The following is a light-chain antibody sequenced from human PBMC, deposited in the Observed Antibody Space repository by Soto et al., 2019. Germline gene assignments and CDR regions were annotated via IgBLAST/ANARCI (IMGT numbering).Light chain of an antibody. V-gene: IGKV3-20*01. CDR3: QQYGSSPET. CDR1: QSIRNY. J-gene: IGKJ1*01. Sequence: EILLTQSPATLSLSPGERATLSCRASQSIRNYLAWYQQKPGQAPRLLIYRASSRATGIPDRYSGSGSGTDFTLTISRLAPEDFALYYCQQYGSSPETFGQGTKVDIK. CDR2: RAS.